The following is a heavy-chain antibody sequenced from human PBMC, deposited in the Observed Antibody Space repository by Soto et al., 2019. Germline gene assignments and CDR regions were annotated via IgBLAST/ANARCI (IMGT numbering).Heavy chain of an antibody. D-gene: IGHD3-10*01. CDR1: GGSFSGYY. Sequence: LSLTCAVYGGSFSGYYWSWIRQPPGKGLEWIGEINHSGSTNYNPSLKSRVTISVDTSKNQFSLKLSSVTAADTAVYYCARERLGNRYYGSGSYSSYYYYGMDVWGQGTTVTVSS. CDR3: ARERLGNRYYGSGSYSSYYYYGMDV. V-gene: IGHV4-34*01. CDR2: INHSGST. J-gene: IGHJ6*02.